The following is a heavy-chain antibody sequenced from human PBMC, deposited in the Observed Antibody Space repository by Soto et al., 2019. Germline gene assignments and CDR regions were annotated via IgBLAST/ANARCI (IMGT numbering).Heavy chain of an antibody. V-gene: IGHV3-11*01. CDR1: GFSFSDFY. J-gene: IGHJ4*02. CDR2: IHRSGSPI. CDR3: ARLFYNWNSWVDS. Sequence: GALRLSCATSGFSFSDFYMVWIRQAPGKGLEWISYIHRSGSPIYYADSVKGRFTISRDNAKTSLSPQMNSLRAEDTAVYYCARLFYNWNSWVDSWGQGTLVTVSS. D-gene: IGHD1-20*01.